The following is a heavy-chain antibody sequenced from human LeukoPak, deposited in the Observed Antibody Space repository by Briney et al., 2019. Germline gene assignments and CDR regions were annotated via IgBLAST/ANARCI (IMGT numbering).Heavy chain of an antibody. D-gene: IGHD2-8*02. CDR2: IYYSGST. Sequence: PSETLSLTCTVSGGSISSSSYYWGWIRQPPGKGLEWIGSIYYSGSTYYNPSLKSRVTISVDTSKNQFSLKLSSVTAADTAVYYCARALLVGIDYWGQGTLVTVSS. CDR3: ARALLVGIDY. CDR1: GGSISSSSYY. V-gene: IGHV4-39*07. J-gene: IGHJ4*02.